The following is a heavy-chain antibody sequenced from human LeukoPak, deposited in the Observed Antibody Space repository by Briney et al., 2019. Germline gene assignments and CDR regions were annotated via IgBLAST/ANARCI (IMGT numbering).Heavy chain of an antibody. D-gene: IGHD2-15*01. J-gene: IGHJ4*02. Sequence: SVKVSCKASGGTFSSYAISWVRQAPGQGLEWMGGIIPIFGTANYAQRFQGRVTITADESTSTAYMELSSLRSEDTAVYYCTYGYCSGGSCYSRTDCWGQGTLVTVSS. CDR1: GGTFSSYA. CDR3: TYGYCSGGSCYSRTDC. CDR2: IIPIFGTA. V-gene: IGHV1-69*13.